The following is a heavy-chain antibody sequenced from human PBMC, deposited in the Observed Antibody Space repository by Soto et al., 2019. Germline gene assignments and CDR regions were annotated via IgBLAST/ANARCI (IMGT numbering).Heavy chain of an antibody. CDR1: GGSISSSSYY. D-gene: IGHD2-15*01. CDR3: ARLEQGYCSGGSCYSFDY. Sequence: QLQLQESGPGLVKPSETLSLTCTVSGGSISSSSYYWGWIRQPPGKGLEWIGSIYYSGSTYYNPSLKSRVTISVDTSKNQFSLKLSSVTAADTAVYYCARLEQGYCSGGSCYSFDYWGQGTLVTVSS. CDR2: IYYSGST. V-gene: IGHV4-39*01. J-gene: IGHJ4*02.